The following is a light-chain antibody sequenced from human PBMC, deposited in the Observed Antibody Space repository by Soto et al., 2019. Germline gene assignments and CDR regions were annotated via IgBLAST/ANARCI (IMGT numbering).Light chain of an antibody. J-gene: IGKJ4*01. CDR3: QQYNNLPVN. Sequence: LCSTARQSVSSNLAWYQQKPGQAPRLLIYGASTRATGIPARFSGSGSGTEFTLTCSILQSADPAVQYCQQYNNLPVNCGGGTKVDIK. CDR1: QSVSSN. CDR2: GAS. V-gene: IGKV3-15*01.